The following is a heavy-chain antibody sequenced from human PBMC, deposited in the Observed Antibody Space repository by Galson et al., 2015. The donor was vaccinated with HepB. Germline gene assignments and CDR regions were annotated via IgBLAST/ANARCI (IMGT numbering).Heavy chain of an antibody. CDR3: AKDGGRGYTYGPNWFDP. CDR2: VSYDGSNK. Sequence: SLRLSCAASGFTFRSYGMHWVRQAPGKGLEWVAVVSYDGSNKYYADSVKGRFTISRDNYKNTLYLQMNSLRAEDTAIYYCAKDGGRGYTYGPNWFDPWGQGTLVTVSS. J-gene: IGHJ5*02. V-gene: IGHV3-30*18. D-gene: IGHD5-18*01. CDR1: GFTFRSYG.